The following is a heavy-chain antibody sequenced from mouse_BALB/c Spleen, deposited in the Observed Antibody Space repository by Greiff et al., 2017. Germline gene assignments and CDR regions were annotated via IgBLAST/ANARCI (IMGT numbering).Heavy chain of an antibody. Sequence: VKLQQSGPELVKPGASVKISCKASGYAFSSSWMNWVKQRPGQGLEWIGRIYPGDGDTNYNGKFKGKATLTADKSSSTAYMQLSSLTSVDSAVYFCAKARDTTAPFAYWGQGTLVTVSA. CDR1: GYAFSSSW. D-gene: IGHD1-2*01. J-gene: IGHJ3*01. V-gene: IGHV1-82*01. CDR2: IYPGDGDT. CDR3: AKARDTTAPFAY.